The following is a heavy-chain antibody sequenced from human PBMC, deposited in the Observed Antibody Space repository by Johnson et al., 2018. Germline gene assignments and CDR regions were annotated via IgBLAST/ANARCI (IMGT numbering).Heavy chain of an antibody. Sequence: VQLVQSGGGLVKPGGSLRLSCAASGFTFSSYSMNWVRQAPGKGLEWVSSISSSSSYIYYADSVKGRFTISRDNAKNSLYLQMNSLRAEETAVYYCARNRGGVTHDAVDIWGQGTMVTVSS. CDR3: ARNRGGVTHDAVDI. V-gene: IGHV3-21*01. CDR1: GFTFSSYS. D-gene: IGHD2-21*02. J-gene: IGHJ3*02. CDR2: ISSSSSYI.